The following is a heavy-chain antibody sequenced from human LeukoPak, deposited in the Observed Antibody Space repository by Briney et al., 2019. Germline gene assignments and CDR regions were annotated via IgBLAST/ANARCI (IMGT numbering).Heavy chain of an antibody. CDR1: GYTFSDYY. CDR2: INPNSGGT. V-gene: IGHV1-2*02. CDR3: ASGDRVTMLRGGNIGYFDY. J-gene: IGHJ4*02. Sequence: ASVKVSCKASGYTFSDYYMHWVRQAPGQGLEWMGWINPNSGGTDYAQKFQGRVTMTRDTSISTAYMELSRLRSDDTAVYYCASGDRVTMLRGGNIGYFDYWGQGTLVTVSS. D-gene: IGHD3-10*01.